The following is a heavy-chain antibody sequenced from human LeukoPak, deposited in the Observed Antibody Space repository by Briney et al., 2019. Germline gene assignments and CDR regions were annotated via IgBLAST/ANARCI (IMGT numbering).Heavy chain of an antibody. CDR2: IHYSGST. D-gene: IGHD3-9*01. Sequence: SETLSLTCTASGDSISSYYWNWIRQPPGKGLEWIGYIHYSGSTNYNPSLKSRVTISVDTSKKQFSLRLSSVTATDTAVYYCARMSYDILTGYYHVFDYWGQGTLVTVSS. CDR1: GDSISSYY. J-gene: IGHJ4*02. CDR3: ARMSYDILTGYYHVFDY. V-gene: IGHV4-59*08.